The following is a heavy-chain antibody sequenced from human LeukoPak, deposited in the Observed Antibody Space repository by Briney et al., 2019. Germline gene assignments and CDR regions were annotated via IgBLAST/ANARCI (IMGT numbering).Heavy chain of an antibody. V-gene: IGHV1-69*13. Sequence: SVNLSCKASGGTFSSYAISWVPHPPAQGLECMGGIIPIFGTANYAQKFQVRVTITADESTSTAYMELSSLRSEDTAVYYCASQGYGYGPRDWFDLWGQGTLVTVSS. J-gene: IGHJ5*02. CDR1: GGTFSSYA. CDR2: IIPIFGTA. CDR3: ASQGYGYGPRDWFDL. D-gene: IGHD5-18*01.